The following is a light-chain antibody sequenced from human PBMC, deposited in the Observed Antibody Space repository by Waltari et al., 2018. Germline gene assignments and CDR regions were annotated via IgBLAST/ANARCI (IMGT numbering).Light chain of an antibody. J-gene: IGKJ1*01. CDR3: QQYYTTRPT. CDR1: RSVLYSSTNKTF. V-gene: IGKV4-1*01. CDR2: WAS. Sequence: DIVMTQSPDSLTVSLGERATINCKSSRSVLYSSTNKTFLAWYQQKAGQPPNLLIYWASTRESGVPDRVSGSGSGTDFTLTISSLQAEDVAVYYCQQYYTTRPTFGQVTKVEIK.